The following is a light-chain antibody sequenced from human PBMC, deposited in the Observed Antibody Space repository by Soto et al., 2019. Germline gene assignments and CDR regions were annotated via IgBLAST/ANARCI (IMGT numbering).Light chain of an antibody. CDR3: QQYGSSPRT. V-gene: IGKV3-20*01. Sequence: EIVLTQSPGTLSLSPGERATLSCRASQSVSSNYLAWYQQKAGQSPRLLISGASSRATGIPDRFSGSGSGTDLTLNISRLEPEDFAVYYCQQYGSSPRTFGQGTKEEIK. CDR2: GAS. CDR1: QSVSSNY. J-gene: IGKJ1*01.